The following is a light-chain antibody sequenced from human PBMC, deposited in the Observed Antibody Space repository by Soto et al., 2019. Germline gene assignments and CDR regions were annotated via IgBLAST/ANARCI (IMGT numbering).Light chain of an antibody. J-gene: IGKJ1*01. Sequence: DIQRTQSPSTLSASVGDRVAITCRASQSIGIWLAWYQKKPGKAPRFLIYKASTLQTGVPSRFSGSGSGTEFTLTISSLQPDDFATYYCQQYNDYSWTFGQGTKVEIK. CDR2: KAS. CDR3: QQYNDYSWT. V-gene: IGKV1-5*03. CDR1: QSIGIW.